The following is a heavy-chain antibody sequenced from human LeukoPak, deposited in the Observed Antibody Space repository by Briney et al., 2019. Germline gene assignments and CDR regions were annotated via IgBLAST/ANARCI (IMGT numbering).Heavy chain of an antibody. CDR2: ISGSGGST. D-gene: IGHD3-10*01. CDR1: GSTFSSYA. J-gene: IGHJ6*02. CDR3: GKDISAGGMDV. Sequence: GGSLRLSCAASGSTFSSYAMSWVRQAPGKGLEWVSAISGSGGSTYYADSVKGRFTISRDNSKNTLYLQMNSLRAEDTALYYCGKDISAGGMDVWGQGTTVTVSS. V-gene: IGHV3-23*01.